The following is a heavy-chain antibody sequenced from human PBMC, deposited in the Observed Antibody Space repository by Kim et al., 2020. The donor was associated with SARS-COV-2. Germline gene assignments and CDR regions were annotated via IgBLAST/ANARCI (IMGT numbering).Heavy chain of an antibody. CDR3: ARNAHCTNRVCYWEPHYIDL. Sequence: GRFTISRDNAKNSLYLQLNSLRADDTAVYYCARNAHCTNRVCYWEPHYIDLWGQGTLVTVSS. V-gene: IGHV3-48*03. J-gene: IGHJ4*02. D-gene: IGHD2-8*01.